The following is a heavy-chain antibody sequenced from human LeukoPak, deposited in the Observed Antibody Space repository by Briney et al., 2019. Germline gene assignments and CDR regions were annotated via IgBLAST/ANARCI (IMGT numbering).Heavy chain of an antibody. CDR3: ARGGGLDV. Sequence: GGSLRLSCEASEFIFSNYWMNWARQAPGKGLEWVASINHNGNVNYYVDSVKGRFTISRDNAKNSLYLQMSNLRAEDTAVYFCARGGGLDVWGQGATVTVSS. CDR2: INHNGNVN. V-gene: IGHV3-7*03. CDR1: EFIFSNYW. J-gene: IGHJ6*02. D-gene: IGHD3-16*01.